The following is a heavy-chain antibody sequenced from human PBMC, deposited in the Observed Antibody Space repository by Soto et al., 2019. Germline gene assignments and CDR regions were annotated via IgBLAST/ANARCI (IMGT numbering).Heavy chain of an antibody. Sequence: GGSLRLSCAASGFTFGTYTMSWVCQAPGKGLEWVSSISGSDGTTYYADSVTGRFSISRDKSKNTLYLQMNSLRAEDTAIYYCAKLDFWNSYYGLDVWGQGTTVTVSS. CDR2: ISGSDGTT. CDR3: AKLDFWNSYYGLDV. CDR1: GFTFGTYT. V-gene: IGHV3-23*01. D-gene: IGHD3-3*01. J-gene: IGHJ6*02.